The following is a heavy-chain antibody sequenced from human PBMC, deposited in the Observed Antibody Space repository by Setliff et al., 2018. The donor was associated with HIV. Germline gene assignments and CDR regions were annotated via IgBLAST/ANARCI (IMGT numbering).Heavy chain of an antibody. CDR1: GGSFSDYY. Sequence: SETLSLTCAVYGGSFSDYYWTWTRQPPGKGLEWIGEINHRGHTNYIPSLRSRVTISVDTPKNHFSLTLTSVTAADTAIYYCARGRHIVATIPLDQWGQGMLVTVSS. D-gene: IGHD5-12*01. CDR2: INHRGHT. CDR3: ARGRHIVATIPLDQ. V-gene: IGHV4-34*01. J-gene: IGHJ4*02.